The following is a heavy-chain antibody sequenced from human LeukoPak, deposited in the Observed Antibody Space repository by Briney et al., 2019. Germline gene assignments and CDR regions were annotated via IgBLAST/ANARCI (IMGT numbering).Heavy chain of an antibody. CDR1: AYTLTSYR. CDR3: ARARSYGSGSYPYGMDV. D-gene: IGHD3-10*01. J-gene: IGHJ6*02. Sequence: ASVKVSCKASAYTLTSYRMHWVRQAPAQWRERMGVINPGGGGTSYAQKFQGRVTMTSDTSTSTVYMELSSLRSEDTAVYYCARARSYGSGSYPYGMDVWGQGTTVTVSS. V-gene: IGHV1-46*01. CDR2: INPGGGGT.